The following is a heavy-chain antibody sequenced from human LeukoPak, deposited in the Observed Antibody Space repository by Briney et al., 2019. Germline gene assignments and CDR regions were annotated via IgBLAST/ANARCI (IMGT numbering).Heavy chain of an antibody. D-gene: IGHD6-13*01. Sequence: SETLSLTCTVSGGSIRGYLWTWIRQPPGKGLEWIGYIYYSGSTNYNPSLKSRVTIAVDTSKNQFSLRLNSVTAADTAVYYCAMAYSGSWYYFDYWGQGTLVTVSS. CDR2: IYYSGST. J-gene: IGHJ4*02. CDR3: AMAYSGSWYYFDY. CDR1: GGSIRGYL. V-gene: IGHV4-59*01.